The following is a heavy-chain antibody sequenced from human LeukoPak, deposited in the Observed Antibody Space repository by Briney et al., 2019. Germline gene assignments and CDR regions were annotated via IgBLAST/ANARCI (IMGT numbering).Heavy chain of an antibody. J-gene: IGHJ4*02. CDR1: GFTFSDYS. D-gene: IGHD5-18*01. Sequence: PGGSLRLSCVASGFTFSDYSMNWVRQAPGKGLEWISSVSSRSSYIYYADSVKGRFTISRDNARNSVYLEMNSLRAADTAVYYCAADRGYGNYFEYWGQGTLVTVSS. CDR3: AADRGYGNYFEY. CDR2: VSSRSSYI. V-gene: IGHV3-21*04.